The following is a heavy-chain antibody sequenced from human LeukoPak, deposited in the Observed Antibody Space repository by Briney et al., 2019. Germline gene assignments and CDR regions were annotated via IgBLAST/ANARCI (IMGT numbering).Heavy chain of an antibody. Sequence: SETLSLTCAVSGGSISSGGYSWSWIRQPPGKGLEWIGYIYHSGSTYYNPSLKSRVTISVDRSKNQFSLKLNSVTAADTAVYYCARRPIGGMDVWGQGTTVTVSS. V-gene: IGHV4-30-2*01. CDR1: GGSISSGGYS. D-gene: IGHD3-10*01. J-gene: IGHJ6*02. CDR3: ARRPIGGMDV. CDR2: IYHSGST.